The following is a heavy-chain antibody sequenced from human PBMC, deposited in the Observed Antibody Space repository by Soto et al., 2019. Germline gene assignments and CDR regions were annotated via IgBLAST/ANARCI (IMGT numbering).Heavy chain of an antibody. Sequence: GGSLRLSCVASGFTFRNHDMNWVRQPPGKWLEYVANINGPATSTSYADAVKGRFTISRDNSKDTLYLELNSLRVEDTAVYYCVKDPNWEWGYWGQGXLVTVYS. D-gene: IGHD1-1*01. J-gene: IGHJ4*02. V-gene: IGHV3-23*01. CDR2: INGPATST. CDR3: VKDPNWEWGY. CDR1: GFTFRNHD.